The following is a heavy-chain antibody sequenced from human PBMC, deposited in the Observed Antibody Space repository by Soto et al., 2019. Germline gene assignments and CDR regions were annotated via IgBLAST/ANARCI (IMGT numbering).Heavy chain of an antibody. CDR3: ARHLAAGDV. CDR2: ISYDGSNK. Sequence: GGSLXLACAASGYTFSSNSMQWVRQALGKGLEWVAVISYDGSNKYYADSVKGRFTISRDNSKNTLYLQMNSLRAEDTAVYYCARHLAAGDVWGQGTLVTVSS. D-gene: IGHD2-8*02. V-gene: IGHV3-30-3*01. J-gene: IGHJ4*02. CDR1: GYTFSSNS.